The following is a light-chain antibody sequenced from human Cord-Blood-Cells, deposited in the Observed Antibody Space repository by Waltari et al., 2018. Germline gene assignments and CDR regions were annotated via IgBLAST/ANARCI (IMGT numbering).Light chain of an antibody. CDR1: SSDVGSYNL. CDR2: EGS. CDR3: CSYAGSWV. Sequence: QSALTQPASVSGSPGQSITISCTGTSSDVGSYNLVSWYQQTPAKAPKPMIYEGSKRPSGVSNRFSGSNSGNTASLTIAGRQAEDDADYYCCSYAGSWVFGGGTKLTVL. J-gene: IGLJ3*02. V-gene: IGLV2-23*01.